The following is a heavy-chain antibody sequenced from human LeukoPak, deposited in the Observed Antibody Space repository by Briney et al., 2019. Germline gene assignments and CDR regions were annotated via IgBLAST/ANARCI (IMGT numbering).Heavy chain of an antibody. CDR1: GFTLTSNS. CDR3: ARNWGNWYFDL. J-gene: IGHJ2*01. Sequence: PGGSLRLSCAASGFTLTSNSMNWVRQAPGKGLEWVSSISSSSSYIYYADSVKGRFTISRDNAKNSLYLQMNSLRAEDTAVYYCARNWGNWYFDLWGRGTLVTVSS. D-gene: IGHD3-16*01. V-gene: IGHV3-21*01. CDR2: ISSSSSYI.